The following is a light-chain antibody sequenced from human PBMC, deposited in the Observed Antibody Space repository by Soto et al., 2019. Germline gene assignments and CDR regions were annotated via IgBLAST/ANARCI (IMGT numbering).Light chain of an antibody. V-gene: IGKV1-5*01. CDR3: QQYNDWPRT. Sequence: DIQMTQSPSTLSASVGDRVTITCRASQSLSGWLAWYQQKPGKAPKVLIYYASSLESGVPSRFSGSGSGTEFTLTISSLQPEDFAVYYCQQYNDWPRTFGQGTKVYIK. CDR1: QSLSGW. CDR2: YAS. J-gene: IGKJ1*01.